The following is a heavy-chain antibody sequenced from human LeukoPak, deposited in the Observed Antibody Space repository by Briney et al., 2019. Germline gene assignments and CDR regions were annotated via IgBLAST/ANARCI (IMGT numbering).Heavy chain of an antibody. CDR1: GYSFNNYG. CDR3: ARVREDALDI. V-gene: IGHV1-18*01. D-gene: IGHD3-10*01. Sequence: ASVKVSCKASGYSFNNYGLSWVRQAPGQGLGWNGWISAHKGNTNSPQKLQDRVTMTPDTSTSTAYMGLRSLRADDTAVYYCARVREDALDIWGQRTMVTVSS. CDR2: ISAHKGNT. J-gene: IGHJ3*02.